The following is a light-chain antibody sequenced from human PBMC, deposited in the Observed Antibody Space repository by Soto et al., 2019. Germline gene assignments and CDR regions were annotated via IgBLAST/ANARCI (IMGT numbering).Light chain of an antibody. J-gene: IGLJ3*02. Sequence: QSVLTQPPSVSGTPGQRVTISCSGSSANIGSNTVNWYQQLPGTAPKLLIYTNNQRPSGVPDRFSGSTSGTSASLAVSGLQSEDEADYYCAAWDDSLNGPVFGGGTKLTVL. CDR2: TNN. V-gene: IGLV1-44*01. CDR3: AAWDDSLNGPV. CDR1: SANIGSNT.